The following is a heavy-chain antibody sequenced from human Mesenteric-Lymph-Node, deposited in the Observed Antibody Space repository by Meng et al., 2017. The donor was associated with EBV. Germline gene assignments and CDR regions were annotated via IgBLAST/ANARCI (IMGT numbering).Heavy chain of an antibody. V-gene: IGHV4-61*01. CDR3: ARDRGWELLDY. CDR2: IYDSGIT. Sequence: QEHVQESGPGLVKPSETLSLTCTGSGVSVSGDSFYWSWIRQPPGKGLEWIGFIYDSGITHYSPSLKSRVTISVDTSKNQFSLELRSMTPADTAVYYCARDRGWELLDYWGQGTLVTVSS. CDR1: GVSVSGDSFY. J-gene: IGHJ4*02. D-gene: IGHD1-26*01.